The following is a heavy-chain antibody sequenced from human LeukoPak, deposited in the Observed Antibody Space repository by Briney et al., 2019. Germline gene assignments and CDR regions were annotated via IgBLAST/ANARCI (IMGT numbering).Heavy chain of an antibody. D-gene: IGHD2-21*01. CDR2: ISSSGSYT. CDR1: GFNLRSYD. J-gene: IGHJ2*01. V-gene: IGHV3-21*01. CDR3: AGVCDSEWSFDL. Sequence: PGRSLRLSCAASGFNLRSYDMNWVRQAPGKGLEWVSSISSSGSYTYYADSVKGRFTVSRDNAKNPLYLQMNSLIAEDPAVYYCAGVCDSEWSFDLWGRGTLVTVSS.